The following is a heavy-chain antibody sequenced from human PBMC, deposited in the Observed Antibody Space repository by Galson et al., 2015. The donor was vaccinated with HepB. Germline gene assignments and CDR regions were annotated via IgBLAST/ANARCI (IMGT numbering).Heavy chain of an antibody. CDR1: GYTFTTYG. CDR3: ARARYSTSPPDY. V-gene: IGHV1-18*01. D-gene: IGHD6-6*01. CDR2: LGVYNGNT. J-gene: IGHJ4*02. Sequence: SVKVSCKASGYTFTTYGITWVRQAPGQGLEWMGWLGVYNGNTSHAQKVQGRVTMTTDTSTNTAYMELRSLRSDDTAIYYCARARYSTSPPDYWGQGTLVTVSS.